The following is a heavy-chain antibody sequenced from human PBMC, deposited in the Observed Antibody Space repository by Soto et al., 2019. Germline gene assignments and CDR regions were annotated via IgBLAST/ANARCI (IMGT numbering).Heavy chain of an antibody. CDR3: ARVNYYDSSCPEPIY. D-gene: IGHD3-22*01. CDR1: GGSVGGRIW. CDR2: IYHSGST. Sequence: SGGHYATGAVSGGSVGGRIWWSCAGRPTGKGLEWIGEIYHSGSTNYTPSLKSRVTISVDKSKNQFSLKLSSVKAADTALYYCARVNYYDSSCPEPIYWGQGTLVTVS. V-gene: IGHV4-4*02. J-gene: IGHJ4*02.